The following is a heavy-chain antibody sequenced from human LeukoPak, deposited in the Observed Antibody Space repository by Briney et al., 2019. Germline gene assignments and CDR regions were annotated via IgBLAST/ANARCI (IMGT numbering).Heavy chain of an antibody. CDR3: ARAGYCSGDSCFFDS. J-gene: IGHJ4*02. Sequence: PSETMSLTCTVSGRSISSYYWSRIRQPPGKGLEWIGYIHYSGSTNYNPSLKSRVTISVDTSKNQFSLKLSSVAAADTAVYYCARAGYCSGDSCFFDSWGQRTLVTVSS. D-gene: IGHD2-15*01. V-gene: IGHV4-59*01. CDR2: IHYSGST. CDR1: GRSISSYY.